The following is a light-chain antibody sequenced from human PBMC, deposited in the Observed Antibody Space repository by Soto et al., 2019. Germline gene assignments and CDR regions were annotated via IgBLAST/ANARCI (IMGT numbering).Light chain of an antibody. CDR2: TIE. V-gene: IGLV8-61*01. Sequence: QTVVTQEASLSVSPGGTVTLTCGLNSGSVSTSHYPSWYQQTPGRPPRTLILTIESRPSGAPERFSGTIIGRRAALTITGAQSEDESDYYCMLCVATGVWVFGGGTKLTVL. J-gene: IGLJ3*02. CDR1: SGSVSTSHY. CDR3: MLCVATGVWV.